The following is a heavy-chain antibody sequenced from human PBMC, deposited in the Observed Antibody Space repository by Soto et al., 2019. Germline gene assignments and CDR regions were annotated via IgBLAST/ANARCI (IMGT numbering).Heavy chain of an antibody. V-gene: IGHV4-31*03. Sequence: QVQLQESGPGLVKPSQTLSLTCTVSGGSISSGGYYWSWIRQHPGKGLEWIGYIYYSGSTYYNPSLESRVTISVDTSKNQFSLKLSSVTAADTAVYYCARSSPYYGDYLHLLDDYWGQGTLVTVSS. CDR2: IYYSGST. CDR3: ARSSPYYGDYLHLLDDY. J-gene: IGHJ4*02. CDR1: GGSISSGGYY. D-gene: IGHD4-17*01.